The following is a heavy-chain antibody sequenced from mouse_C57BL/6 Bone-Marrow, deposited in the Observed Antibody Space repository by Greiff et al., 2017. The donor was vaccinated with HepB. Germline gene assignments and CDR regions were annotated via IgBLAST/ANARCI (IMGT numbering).Heavy chain of an antibody. V-gene: IGHV1-81*01. J-gene: IGHJ2*01. CDR1: GYTFTSYG. Sequence: QVQLKESGAELARPGASVKLSCKASGYTFTSYGISWVKQRTGQGLEWIGEIYPRSGNTYYNEKFKGKATLTADKSSSTAYMELRSLTSEDSAVYFCARSPPYYYGSSLDYWGQGTTLTVSS. CDR2: IYPRSGNT. CDR3: ARSPPYYYGSSLDY. D-gene: IGHD1-1*01.